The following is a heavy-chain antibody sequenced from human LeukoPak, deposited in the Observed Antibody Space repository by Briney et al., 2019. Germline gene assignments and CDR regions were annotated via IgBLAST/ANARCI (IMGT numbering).Heavy chain of an antibody. J-gene: IGHJ4*02. CDR1: GYTFTGYY. CDR3: ARGLGYSYGPGDY. V-gene: IGHV1-2*02. Sequence: ASVKVSCKTSGYTFTGYYMHWVRQAPGQGLEWMGWINPNNGGTNYAQKFQGRVTMTRDTSTSTVYMELNSLRSEDTAVYYCARGLGYSYGPGDYWGQGTLVTVSS. CDR2: INPNNGGT. D-gene: IGHD5-18*01.